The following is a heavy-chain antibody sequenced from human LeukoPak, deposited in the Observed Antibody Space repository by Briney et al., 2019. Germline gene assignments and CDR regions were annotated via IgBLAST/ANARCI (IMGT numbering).Heavy chain of an antibody. CDR2: IWYDGNDK. CDR1: GFTFSSYG. V-gene: IGHV3-33*01. Sequence: GGSLRLSCAASGFTFSSYGMHWVRRAPGKGLEWVAVIWYDGNDKYYSDSVKGRFTISRDNSKNTLYLQTNSLRAEGTAVYYCARGQGGGWYPYDYWGQGTLVTVSS. D-gene: IGHD6-19*01. CDR3: ARGQGGGWYPYDY. J-gene: IGHJ4*02.